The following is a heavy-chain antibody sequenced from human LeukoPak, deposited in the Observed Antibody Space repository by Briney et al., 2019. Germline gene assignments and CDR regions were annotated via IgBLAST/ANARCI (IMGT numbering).Heavy chain of an antibody. CDR1: GLTFSSYA. Sequence: GGSLRLSCAASGLTFSSYAMTWVRQAPGKGLEWVSAISGSGGSTFYADSVKGRFTISRDNSKNTLYLQMNSLTAEDTAIYFCAKDGGFWSGYYPYWGQGTLVTVSA. CDR3: AKDGGFWSGYYPY. CDR2: ISGSGGST. V-gene: IGHV3-23*01. J-gene: IGHJ4*02. D-gene: IGHD3-3*01.